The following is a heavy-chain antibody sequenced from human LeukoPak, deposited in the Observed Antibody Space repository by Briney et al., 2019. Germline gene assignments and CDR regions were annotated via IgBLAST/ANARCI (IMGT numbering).Heavy chain of an antibody. Sequence: SETLSLTCAVYGGSFSGYYWSWIRQPPGKGLEWIGEINHSGSTNYNPSLKSRATISVDTSKNQFSLKLSSVTAADTAVYYCARGVVAITMIVVVITRGYYFDYWGQGTLVTVSS. V-gene: IGHV4-34*01. CDR2: INHSGST. CDR3: ARGVVAITMIVVVITRGYYFDY. D-gene: IGHD3-22*01. J-gene: IGHJ4*02. CDR1: GGSFSGYY.